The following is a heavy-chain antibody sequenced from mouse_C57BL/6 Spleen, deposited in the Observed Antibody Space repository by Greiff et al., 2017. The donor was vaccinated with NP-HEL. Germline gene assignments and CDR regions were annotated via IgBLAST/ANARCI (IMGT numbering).Heavy chain of an antibody. Sequence: DVQLVESGGGLVKPGGSLKLSCAASGFTFSDYGMHWVRQAPEKGLEWVAYISSGSSTIYYADTVKGRFTISRDNAKNTLFLQMTSLRSEDTAMYYCARPGTTVVYYYAMDYWGQGTSVTVSS. D-gene: IGHD1-1*01. CDR1: GFTFSDYG. V-gene: IGHV5-17*01. CDR3: ARPGTTVVYYYAMDY. J-gene: IGHJ4*01. CDR2: ISSGSSTI.